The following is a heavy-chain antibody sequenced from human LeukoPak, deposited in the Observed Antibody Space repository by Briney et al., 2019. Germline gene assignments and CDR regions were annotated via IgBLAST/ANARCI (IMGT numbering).Heavy chain of an antibody. CDR3: ARDQPNYDILTGYYPFDY. CDR1: GFTFSDYY. CDR2: ISSGSTYT. Sequence: PGGSLRLSCAASGFTFSDYYMSWIRQAPGKGLEWVSYISSGSTYTNYADSVKGRFTISRDNAKNSLFLQMNSLRAEDTAVYYCARDQPNYDILTGYYPFDYWGQGTLVTVSS. J-gene: IGHJ4*02. V-gene: IGHV3-11*06. D-gene: IGHD3-9*01.